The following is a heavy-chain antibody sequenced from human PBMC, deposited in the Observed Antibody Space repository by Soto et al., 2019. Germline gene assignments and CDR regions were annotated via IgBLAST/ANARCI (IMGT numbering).Heavy chain of an antibody. J-gene: IGHJ6*02. V-gene: IGHV3-30*18. CDR3: AKDVVVGATTGLGDYYYYYGMDV. Sequence: QVQLVESGGGVVQPGRSLRLSCAASGFTFSSYGIHWARQAPGKGLEWVAVISYDGSNKYYADSVKGRFTISRDNSKNTLYLQMNSLRAEDTAVYYCAKDVVVGATTGLGDYYYYYGMDVWGQGTTVTVSS. D-gene: IGHD1-26*01. CDR2: ISYDGSNK. CDR1: GFTFSSYG.